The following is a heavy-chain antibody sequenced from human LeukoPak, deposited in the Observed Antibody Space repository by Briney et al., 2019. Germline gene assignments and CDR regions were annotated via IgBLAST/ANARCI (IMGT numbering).Heavy chain of an antibody. D-gene: IGHD6-13*01. CDR3: ARVAAAGTN. CDR1: GYSISSGYY. V-gene: IGHV4-38-2*02. Sequence: SETLSLTCTVSGYSISSGYYWGWIRQPPGKGLEWIGSIYHSGSTYYNPSLKSRVTISVDTSKNQSSLKLSSVTAADTAVYYCARVAAAGTNWGQGTLVTVSS. J-gene: IGHJ4*02. CDR2: IYHSGST.